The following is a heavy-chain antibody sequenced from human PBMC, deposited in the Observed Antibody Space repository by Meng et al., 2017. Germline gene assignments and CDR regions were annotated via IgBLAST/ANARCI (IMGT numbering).Heavy chain of an antibody. V-gene: IGHV1-24*01. CDR3: ATQYSSSWHSRNNWFDP. Sequence: ASVKVSCKASGYTFTGYYMHWVRQAPGKGLEWMGGFDPEDGETIYAQKFQGRVTMTEDTSTDTAYMELSSLRSEDTAVYYCATQYSSSWHSRNNWFDPWGQGTLVTVSS. CDR2: FDPEDGET. D-gene: IGHD6-13*01. CDR1: GYTFTGYY. J-gene: IGHJ5*02.